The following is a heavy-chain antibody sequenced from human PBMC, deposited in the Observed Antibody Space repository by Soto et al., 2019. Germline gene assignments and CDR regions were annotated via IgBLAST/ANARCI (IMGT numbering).Heavy chain of an antibody. J-gene: IGHJ1*01. D-gene: IGHD3-16*02. Sequence: ASVKVSCKASGYTSTSYAMHWVRQAPGQRLEWMGWINAGNGNTKYSQKFQGRVTITRDTSASTAYMELSSLRSEDTAVYYCAGVTYDYIWGSYRREYFQHWGQGTLVTVSS. V-gene: IGHV1-3*01. CDR1: GYTSTSYA. CDR3: AGVTYDYIWGSYRREYFQH. CDR2: INAGNGNT.